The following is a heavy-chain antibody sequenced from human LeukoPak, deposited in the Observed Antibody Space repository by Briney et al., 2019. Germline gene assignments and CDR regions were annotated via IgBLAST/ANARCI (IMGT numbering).Heavy chain of an antibody. CDR2: ISGSGGST. Sequence: GGSLRLSCAASGFTFSSYAMSWVRQAPGKGLEWVSAISGSGGSTYYADSVKGRFTISRDNSKNTLYLQMNSLRAEDTAVYYCAKDSRFGYYDSSGYYAYWGQGTLVTVSS. J-gene: IGHJ4*02. V-gene: IGHV3-23*01. D-gene: IGHD3-22*01. CDR1: GFTFSSYA. CDR3: AKDSRFGYYDSSGYYAY.